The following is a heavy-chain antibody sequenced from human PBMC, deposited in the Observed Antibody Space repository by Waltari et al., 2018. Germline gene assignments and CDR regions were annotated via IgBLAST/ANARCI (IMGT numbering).Heavy chain of an antibody. CDR1: GGSISSGGYY. CDR2: IYYSGST. CDR3: ARVKEYSSSLDAFDI. D-gene: IGHD6-6*01. Sequence: QVQLQESGPGLVKPSQTLSLTCTVSGGSISSGGYYWSWIRQHPGKGLEWIGYIYYSGSTYYNPSLKSLVTISVDTSKNQFSLKLSSVTAADTAVYYCARVKEYSSSLDAFDIWGQGTMVIVSS. V-gene: IGHV4-31*01. J-gene: IGHJ3*02.